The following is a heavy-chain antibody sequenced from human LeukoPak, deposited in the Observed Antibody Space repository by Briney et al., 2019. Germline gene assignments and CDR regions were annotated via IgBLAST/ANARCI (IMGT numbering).Heavy chain of an antibody. V-gene: IGHV1-69*13. CDR3: ARETLGGRGYYYYGMDV. CDR1: GGTFSSYA. J-gene: IGHJ6*02. Sequence: SVKVSCKASGGTFSSYAINWVRQAPGQGLEWMGGIIPIFGTVNYAQRFQGRVTITADESTSTAYMELSSLRSEDTAVYYCARETLGGRGYYYYGMDVWGQGTTVTVSS. D-gene: IGHD4-23*01. CDR2: IIPIFGTV.